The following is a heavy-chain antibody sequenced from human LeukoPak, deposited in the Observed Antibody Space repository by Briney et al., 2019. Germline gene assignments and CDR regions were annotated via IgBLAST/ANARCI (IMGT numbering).Heavy chain of an antibody. J-gene: IGHJ4*02. V-gene: IGHV7-4-1*02. CDR1: GYTFTSYA. CDR3: AREVDDRDSSGWPFDY. D-gene: IGHD6-19*01. Sequence: ASVKVSCKASGYTFTSYAMNWVRQAPGQGLEWMGWINTNTGNPTYAQGFTGRFVFSLDTSVSTAYLQISSLKAEDTAVYYCAREVDDRDSSGWPFDYWGQGTLVTVSS. CDR2: INTNTGNP.